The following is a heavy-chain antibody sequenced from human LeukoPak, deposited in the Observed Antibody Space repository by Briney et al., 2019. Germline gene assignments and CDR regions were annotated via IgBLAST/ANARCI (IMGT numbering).Heavy chain of an antibody. CDR2: IISSSSYI. D-gene: IGHD3-9*01. J-gene: IGHJ6*03. V-gene: IGHV3-21*01. Sequence: GGSLSLSCAASGFTFSIYSMNWVRQAPGKGLEWVSSIISSSSYIYYADSVKGRFTISRDNAKNSLYLQMNSLRAEDTAVYYCAREQYDILTGYHYYFYMDVWGKGTTVTVSS. CDR3: AREQYDILTGYHYYFYMDV. CDR1: GFTFSIYS.